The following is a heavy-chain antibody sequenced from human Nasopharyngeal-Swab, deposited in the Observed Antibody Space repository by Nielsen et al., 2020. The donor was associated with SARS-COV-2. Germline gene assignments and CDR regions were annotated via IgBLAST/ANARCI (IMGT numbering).Heavy chain of an antibody. Sequence: VRQAPGQRLGWMGWINAGNGNTKYSQKFQGRVTITRDTSASTAYMELSSLRSEDTAVYYCARAKYCSSTSCLRWGYFDYWGQGTLVTVSS. D-gene: IGHD2-2*01. CDR3: ARAKYCSSTSCLRWGYFDY. CDR2: INAGNGNT. V-gene: IGHV1-3*01. J-gene: IGHJ4*02.